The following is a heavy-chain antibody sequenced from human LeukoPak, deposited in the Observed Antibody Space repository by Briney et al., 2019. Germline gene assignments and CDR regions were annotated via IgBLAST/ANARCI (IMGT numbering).Heavy chain of an antibody. CDR1: GFTFSSYG. Sequence: GGSLRLSCAASGFTFSSYGMRWVRQAPGKGLEWVAVISYDGSDKYYADSVKGRFTISRDNSKNTLYLQMNSLRAEDTAVYYCAYSNGMDVWGQGTTVTVSS. J-gene: IGHJ6*02. D-gene: IGHD4-11*01. CDR3: AYSNGMDV. V-gene: IGHV3-30*03. CDR2: ISYDGSDK.